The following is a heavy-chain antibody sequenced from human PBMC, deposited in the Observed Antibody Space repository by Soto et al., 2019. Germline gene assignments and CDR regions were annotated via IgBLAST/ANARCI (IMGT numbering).Heavy chain of an antibody. CDR2: ISSSSSTI. J-gene: IGHJ5*02. CDR1: GFTFSSYS. D-gene: IGHD4-17*01. V-gene: IGHV3-48*04. Sequence: GGSLRLSCAASGFTFSSYSMNWVRQAPGKGLEWVSYISSSSSTIYYADSVKGRFTISRDNAKNSLYLQMNSLRAEDTAVYYCASCPDYGYANWFDPWGQGTLVTVSS. CDR3: ASCPDYGYANWFDP.